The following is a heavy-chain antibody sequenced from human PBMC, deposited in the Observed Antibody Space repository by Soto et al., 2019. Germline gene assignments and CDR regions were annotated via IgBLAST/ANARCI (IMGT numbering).Heavy chain of an antibody. CDR3: AKPLGSGYADAFNM. J-gene: IGHJ3*02. CDR1: GFTFSTYV. V-gene: IGHV3-30*18. D-gene: IGHD3-3*01. CDR2: ISEDGGKK. Sequence: LRLSCAASGFTFSTYVMHWVRQAPGKGLEWVALISEDGGKKYYADSVKGRFTISRDNSKDLLYLQMNSLRAEDTAVYYCAKPLGSGYADAFNMWGRGTMVTVSS.